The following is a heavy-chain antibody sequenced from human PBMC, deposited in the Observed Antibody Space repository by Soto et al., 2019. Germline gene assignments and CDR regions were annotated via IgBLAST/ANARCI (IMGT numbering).Heavy chain of an antibody. CDR1: GFTFSSYA. J-gene: IGHJ4*02. D-gene: IGHD3-22*01. CDR2: ISGSGGST. CDR3: AKDHYYDSSGYYYRAY. V-gene: IGHV3-23*01. Sequence: PGGSLRLSCAASGFTFSSYAMSWVRQAPGKGLEWVSAISGSGGSTYYADSVKGRFTISRDNSKNTLYLQMNSLRAEDTAVYYCAKDHYYDSSGYYYRAYWGQGTLVTVSS.